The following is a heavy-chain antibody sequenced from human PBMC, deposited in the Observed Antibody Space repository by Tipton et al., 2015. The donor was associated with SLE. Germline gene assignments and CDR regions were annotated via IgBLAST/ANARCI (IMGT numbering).Heavy chain of an antibody. J-gene: IGHJ6*02. Sequence: TLSLTCTASGGSISSSSYYWGWIRQPPGKGLGWIGSIYYSGCTYYNPSLKSRVTISVDTSKNQFSLNLYSVTAADTAVYYCARHSGVAAAPTNYYGMDVWGQGTTVTVSS. V-gene: IGHV4-39*01. D-gene: IGHD6-13*01. CDR1: GGSISSSSYY. CDR3: ARHSGVAAAPTNYYGMDV. CDR2: IYYSGCT.